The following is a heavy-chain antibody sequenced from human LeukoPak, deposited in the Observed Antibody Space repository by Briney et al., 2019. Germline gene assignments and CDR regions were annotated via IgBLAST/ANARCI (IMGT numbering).Heavy chain of an antibody. CDR1: GGSFSGYY. D-gene: IGHD3-10*01. J-gene: IGHJ4*02. CDR2: INQSGST. V-gene: IGHV4-34*01. CDR3: ARLYGSGSYYRH. Sequence: PSETLSLTCAVYGGSFSGYYWSWTRQPPGKGLEWIGEINQSGSTNYNPSLKSRVTISVDTSKNQFSLKLNSVTAADTAIYYCARLYGSGSYYRHWGQGTLVTVSS.